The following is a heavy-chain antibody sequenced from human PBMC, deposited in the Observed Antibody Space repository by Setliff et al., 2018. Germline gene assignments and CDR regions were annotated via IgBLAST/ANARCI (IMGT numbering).Heavy chain of an antibody. CDR1: GFTFSNYA. Sequence: GGSLRLSCAASGFTFSNYAMNWVRLAPGQGLEWVADIREDGSGNFYADSVRGRFTISRDNARNSLFLQMNSLSAEDTAVYYCARDPEGGEFDIWGQGTLVTVSS. CDR2: IREDGSGN. CDR3: ARDPEGGEFDI. V-gene: IGHV3-7*01. J-gene: IGHJ3*02. D-gene: IGHD2-21*01.